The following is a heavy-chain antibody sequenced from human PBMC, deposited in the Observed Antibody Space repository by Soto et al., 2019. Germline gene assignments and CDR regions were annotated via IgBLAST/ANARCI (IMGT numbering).Heavy chain of an antibody. Sequence: QVQLVQSGAEVKKPGASVKVSCKASGYTFTSYDINWVRQATGQGLEWMGWMNPNSGNTGYAQKFQGRVTMTRNTSISTAYMELSSLRSEDTAVYYCARXPSAVAGRVGWFDPWGQGTLVTVSS. D-gene: IGHD6-19*01. CDR2: MNPNSGNT. CDR3: ARXPSAVAGRVGWFDP. J-gene: IGHJ5*02. CDR1: GYTFTSYD. V-gene: IGHV1-8*01.